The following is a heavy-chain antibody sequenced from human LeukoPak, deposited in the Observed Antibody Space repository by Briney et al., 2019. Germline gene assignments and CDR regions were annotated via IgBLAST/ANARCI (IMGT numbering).Heavy chain of an antibody. CDR2: MNPNSGNT. CDR1: GGTFSSYA. J-gene: IGHJ4*02. Sequence: GASVKVSCKASGGTFSSYAISWVRQATGQGLEWMGWMNPNSGNTGYAQKFRGRVTMTRNTSISTAYMELSSLRSEDTAVYYCARYRKYSSSAFDYWGQGTLVTVSS. CDR3: ARYRKYSSSAFDY. V-gene: IGHV1-8*02. D-gene: IGHD6-6*01.